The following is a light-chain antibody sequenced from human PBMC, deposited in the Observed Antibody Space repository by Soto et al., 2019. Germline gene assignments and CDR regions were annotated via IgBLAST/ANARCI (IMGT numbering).Light chain of an antibody. V-gene: IGKV4-1*01. CDR1: QSILDSSKNKNY. CDR3: QHYSTTPLT. CDR2: WAS. Sequence: DIVMTQSPDSLAVSLGERATINCKSSQSILDSSKNKNYLAWHQLKPGQPPKVLIYWASTRASGIPDRFSGSGSGTNFTLTITSLQAEDVAVYFCQHYSTTPLTFGGGTRVEIK. J-gene: IGKJ4*01.